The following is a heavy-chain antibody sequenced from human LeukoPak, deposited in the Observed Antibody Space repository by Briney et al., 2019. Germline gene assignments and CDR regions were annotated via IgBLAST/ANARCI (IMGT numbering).Heavy chain of an antibody. D-gene: IGHD4-17*01. CDR2: ISSSGSTI. V-gene: IGHV3-11*01. CDR1: GFTFSDYY. Sequence: GGSLRLSCAASGFTFSDYYMSWIRQAPGKGLEWVSYISSSGSTIYYADSVKGRFTISRDNAKNSLYLQMNSLRAEDTAVYYCARGPCGDYYSNDAFDIWGQGTMVTVSS. CDR3: ARGPCGDYYSNDAFDI. J-gene: IGHJ3*02.